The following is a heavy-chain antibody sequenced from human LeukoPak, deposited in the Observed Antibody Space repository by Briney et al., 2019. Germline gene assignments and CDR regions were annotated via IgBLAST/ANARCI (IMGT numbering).Heavy chain of an antibody. D-gene: IGHD3-22*01. CDR2: MSGSGGST. CDR3: AKDGYYDSSAYYYVRYFDL. CDR1: GFTFDDYG. J-gene: IGHJ2*01. Sequence: GGSLRLSCAASGFTFDDYGMSWVRQAPGRGLEWVSAMSGSGGSTYYADSAKGRFTISRDNSKNTLYLQMNSLRAEDTAVYYCAKDGYYDSSAYYYVRYFDLWGRGTLVTVSS. V-gene: IGHV3-23*01.